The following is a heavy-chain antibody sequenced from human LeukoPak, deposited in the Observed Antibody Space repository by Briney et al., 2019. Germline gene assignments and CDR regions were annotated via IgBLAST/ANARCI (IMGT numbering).Heavy chain of an antibody. D-gene: IGHD3-22*01. V-gene: IGHV3-48*03. CDR2: ISSSGSTI. CDR3: AKDYDSSGYYSLYYYYYYMDV. CDR1: GFTFSSYE. J-gene: IGHJ6*03. Sequence: GGSLRLSCAASGFTFSSYEMNWVRQAPGKGLEWVSYISSSGSTIYYADSVKGRFTISRDNSKNTLYLQMNSLRAEDTAVYYCAKDYDSSGYYSLYYYYYYMDVWGKGTTVTMSS.